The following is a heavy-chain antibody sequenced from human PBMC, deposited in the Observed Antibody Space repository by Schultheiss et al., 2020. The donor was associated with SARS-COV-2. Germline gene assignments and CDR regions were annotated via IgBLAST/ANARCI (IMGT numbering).Heavy chain of an antibody. D-gene: IGHD4-17*01. Sequence: ASVKVSCKASGYTFTGYYMHWVRQAPGQGLEWMGWINPNSGGTNYAQKFQGRVTMTRDTYISTAYMELSRLRSDDTAVYYCARDIRYRLQSTVTTNPIDYWGQGTLVTVSS. CDR1: GYTFTGYY. J-gene: IGHJ4*02. V-gene: IGHV1-2*02. CDR2: INPNSGGT. CDR3: ARDIRYRLQSTVTTNPIDY.